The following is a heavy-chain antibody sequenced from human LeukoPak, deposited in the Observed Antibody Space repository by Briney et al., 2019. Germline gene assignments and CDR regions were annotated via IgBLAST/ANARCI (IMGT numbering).Heavy chain of an antibody. J-gene: IGHJ4*02. D-gene: IGHD1-26*01. Sequence: SETLSLTCTVSGSISGYYWSWIRQPPGKGLEWIGYIYTSGSTNYNPSLKSRVTISVDTSKNQFSLKLSSVTAADTAVYYCARYIRSVVGAHYFDYWGQGTLVTVSS. CDR3: ARYIRSVVGAHYFDY. CDR1: GSISGYY. V-gene: IGHV4-4*09. CDR2: IYTSGST.